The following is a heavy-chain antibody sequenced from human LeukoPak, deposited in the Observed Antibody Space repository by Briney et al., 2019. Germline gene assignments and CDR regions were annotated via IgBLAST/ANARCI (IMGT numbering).Heavy chain of an antibody. Sequence: GGSLRLSCAASGFTFSSYGMHWVRQAPGKGLEWVAVIWYDGSNKYYADSVRGRFTISRDNSKNTLYLQMNSLRAEDTAVYYCARNTGTSSRDYGLDGGGQGTTVTVS. CDR2: IWYDGSNK. D-gene: IGHD1-14*01. CDR1: GFTFSSYG. V-gene: IGHV3-33*01. J-gene: IGHJ6*02. CDR3: ARNTGTSSRDYGLDG.